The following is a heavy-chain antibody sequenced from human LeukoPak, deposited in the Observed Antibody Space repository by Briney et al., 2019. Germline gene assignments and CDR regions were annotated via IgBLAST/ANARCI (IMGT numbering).Heavy chain of an antibody. CDR3: ARLLRASAMVVWYFDY. D-gene: IGHD5-18*01. J-gene: IGHJ4*02. CDR2: IYPGDSDT. V-gene: IGHV5-51*01. CDR1: GYSFTSYW. Sequence: GESLKISGKGSGYSFTSYWIGGVRQMPGKGLEGMGIIYPGDSDTRYSPSFQGQVTISADKSISTAYLQWSSLKASDTAMYYCARLLRASAMVVWYFDYWGQGTLVTVSS.